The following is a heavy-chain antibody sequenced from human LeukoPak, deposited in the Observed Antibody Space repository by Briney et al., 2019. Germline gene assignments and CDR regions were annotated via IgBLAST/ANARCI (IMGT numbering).Heavy chain of an antibody. CDR3: ARGGLMVYAISRSHDAFDI. J-gene: IGHJ3*02. CDR1: GGSISSGSYY. Sequence: SETLSLTCTVSGGSISSGSYYWSWIRQPAGKGLEWIGRIYTSGSTNYNPSLKSRVTISVDTSKNQFSLKLSSVTAADTAVYYCARGGLMVYAISRSHDAFDIWGQGTMVTVSS. CDR2: IYTSGST. D-gene: IGHD2-8*01. V-gene: IGHV4-61*02.